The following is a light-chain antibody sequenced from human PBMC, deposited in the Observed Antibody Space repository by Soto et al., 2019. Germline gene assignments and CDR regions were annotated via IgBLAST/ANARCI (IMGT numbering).Light chain of an antibody. J-gene: IGLJ7*01. V-gene: IGLV2-23*02. CDR3: RSFVGGSVFHGE. Sequence: QSVLTQPASVSGSPGQSITISCTGTSSDVGSSNLVSWYQQHPGKAPQLVIYVVTKRPSGVSDRFSGSKSANTTSLTISGLQSEDEADYYCRSFVGGSVFHGEFGGGTQLTVL. CDR2: VVT. CDR1: SSDVGSSNL.